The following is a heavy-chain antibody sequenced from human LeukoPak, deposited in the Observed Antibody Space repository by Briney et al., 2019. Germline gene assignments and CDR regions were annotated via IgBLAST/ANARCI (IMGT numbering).Heavy chain of an antibody. CDR3: AKEGTPQVSTWYDL. Sequence: PGMSLRLSCAASGVTLSPYGMHWVRQAPGKGLEWVAVISYEGGTQNYADSVKGRFIISRDNPRNTLYLQMNILRTEDTAVYYCAKEGTPQVSTWYDLWGQGTQVVVSS. D-gene: IGHD3-10*01. CDR1: GVTLSPYG. J-gene: IGHJ5*02. V-gene: IGHV3-30*18. CDR2: ISYEGGTQ.